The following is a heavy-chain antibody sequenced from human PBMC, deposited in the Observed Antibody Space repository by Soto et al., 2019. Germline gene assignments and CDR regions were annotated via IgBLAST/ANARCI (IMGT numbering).Heavy chain of an antibody. CDR2: IWYDGSHT. Sequence: QVQLVESGGGVVQPGRSLRLSCAASGFIFKHHAMHWVRQAAGKGLEWVAQIWYDGSHTYYTDSVKGRFTISRDNLKDMVDLQIDSLRAEDTAVYYCARDGQQLAPYAMDVWGQGTTVTVSS. CDR1: GFIFKHHA. D-gene: IGHD1-1*01. J-gene: IGHJ6*02. V-gene: IGHV3-33*01. CDR3: ARDGQQLAPYAMDV.